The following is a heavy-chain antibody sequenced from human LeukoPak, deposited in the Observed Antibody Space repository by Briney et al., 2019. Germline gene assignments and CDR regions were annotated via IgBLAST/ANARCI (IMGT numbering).Heavy chain of an antibody. CDR2: ISGDGGST. CDR1: GFTFDDYA. CDR3: AKDTRYSSSSYFDY. J-gene: IGHJ4*02. Sequence: GGSLGLSCAASGFTFDDYAMHWVRQAPGKGLEWVSLISGDGGSTYYADSVKGRFTISRDNSKNSLYLQMNSLRTEDTALYYCAKDTRYSSSSYFDYWGQGTLVTVSS. D-gene: IGHD6-6*01. V-gene: IGHV3-43*02.